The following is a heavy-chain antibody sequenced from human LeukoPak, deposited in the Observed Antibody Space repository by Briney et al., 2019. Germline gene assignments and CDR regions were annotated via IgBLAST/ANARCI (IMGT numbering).Heavy chain of an antibody. V-gene: IGHV1-2*02. Sequence: ASVKVSCKTSGYTFTGYYIHWVRQAPGQGLEWMGWINPNSGGTNFPQKFQGRVTMTRDTSISTAYMELSRLTSDDTAVYYCARLWNSGYIIYFDSWGQGALVTVSS. CDR3: ARLWNSGYIIYFDS. CDR2: INPNSGGT. J-gene: IGHJ4*02. CDR1: GYTFTGYY. D-gene: IGHD5-12*01.